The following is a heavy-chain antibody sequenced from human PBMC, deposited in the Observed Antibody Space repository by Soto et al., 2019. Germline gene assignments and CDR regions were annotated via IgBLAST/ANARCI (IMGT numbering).Heavy chain of an antibody. Sequence: GESLKISCKGSGYSFTNYWIGWVRQMPGKGLEWMGIIYPGDSDRRDSPSFQGQVTISADKSSNTVYLQLSSLKASDTAMYYCARNGHIPATADAFDIWGQGTMVTVSS. J-gene: IGHJ3*02. CDR2: IYPGDSDR. V-gene: IGHV5-51*01. D-gene: IGHD2-2*01. CDR1: GYSFTNYW. CDR3: ARNGHIPATADAFDI.